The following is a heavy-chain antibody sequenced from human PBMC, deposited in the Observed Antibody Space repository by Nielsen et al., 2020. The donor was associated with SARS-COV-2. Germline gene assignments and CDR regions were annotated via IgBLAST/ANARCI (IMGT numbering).Heavy chain of an antibody. CDR3: ARGRSGTRFDP. CDR1: GYNFMTYG. Sequence: ASVKVSCKASGYNFMTYGINWVRQVPGQGLEWMGWINVYNGYTNYAQRLQGRVTLTTDTSTSTAYMELRSLRSDDTAVYYCARGRSGTRFDPWGQGTLVTVSS. D-gene: IGHD3-10*01. J-gene: IGHJ5*02. V-gene: IGHV1-18*01. CDR2: INVYNGYT.